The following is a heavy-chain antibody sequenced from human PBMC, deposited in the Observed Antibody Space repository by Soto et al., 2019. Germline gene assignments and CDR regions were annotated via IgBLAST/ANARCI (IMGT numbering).Heavy chain of an antibody. CDR2: IYYSGST. D-gene: IGHD5-12*01. V-gene: IGHV4-59*01. CDR1: GGSISSYY. J-gene: IGHJ6*02. Sequence: ASETLSLTCTVSGGSISSYYWSWIRQPPGKGLEWIGYIYYSGSTNYNPSLKSRVTISVDTSKNQFSLKLSSVTAADTAVYYCARGTGYDPSGYYYYGMDVWGQGTTVTVSS. CDR3: ARGTGYDPSGYYYYGMDV.